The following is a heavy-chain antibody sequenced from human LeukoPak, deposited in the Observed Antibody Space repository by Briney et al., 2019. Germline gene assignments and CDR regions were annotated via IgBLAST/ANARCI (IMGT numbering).Heavy chain of an antibody. V-gene: IGHV1-69*02. D-gene: IGHD5-24*01. J-gene: IGHJ4*02. CDR2: IIPILGIA. CDR3: ASGRDGYIDYFDY. Sequence: ASVKVSCKASGGTFSSYTISWVRQAPGQGLEWMGRIIPILGIANYAQKFQGGVTITADKSTSTAYMELSSLRSEDTAVYYCASGRDGYIDYFDYWGQGTLVTVSS. CDR1: GGTFSSYT.